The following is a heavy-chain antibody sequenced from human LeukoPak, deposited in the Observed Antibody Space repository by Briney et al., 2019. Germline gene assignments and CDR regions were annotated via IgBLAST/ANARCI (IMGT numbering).Heavy chain of an antibody. CDR3: AARSSGNPYF. CDR1: GLTLSNYW. D-gene: IGHD1-26*01. CDR2: IKQDGSEK. J-gene: IGHJ4*02. V-gene: IGHV3-7*03. Sequence: GGSLRLSCTASGLTLSNYWMIWVRQAPGKGLQWVAKIKQDGSEKYYVDSVKGRFTISRDNAENSLYLQMNSLRVEDTAVYYCAARSSGNPYFWGQGTLVTVSS.